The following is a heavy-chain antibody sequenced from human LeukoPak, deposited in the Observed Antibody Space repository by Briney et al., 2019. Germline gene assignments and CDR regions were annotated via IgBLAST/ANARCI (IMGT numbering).Heavy chain of an antibody. CDR3: AKKGGVYDGWTYYFDY. D-gene: IGHD5/OR15-5a*01. Sequence: GGSLRLSCAASGFTFSSYTMSWVRQAPGKGLEWVSVIGGDGITTYYVDSVKGRFTISRDNSKNTVYLQMNSLRAEDTAVYYCAKKGGVYDGWTYYFDYWGQGTLVSVSS. CDR2: IGGDGITT. V-gene: IGHV3-23*01. CDR1: GFTFSSYT. J-gene: IGHJ4*02.